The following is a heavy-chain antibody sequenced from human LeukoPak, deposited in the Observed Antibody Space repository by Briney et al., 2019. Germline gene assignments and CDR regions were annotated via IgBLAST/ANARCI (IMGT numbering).Heavy chain of an antibody. Sequence: SETLSHTCTVSGGSISSRSYYWGWIRQPPGKGLEWIGIIYYSGTTYYNPSLKSRVTISVDTSKNQFSLKVSSVTAADTAVYYCARRGASSSEEYWGQGTLVTVSS. CDR3: ARRGASSSEEY. V-gene: IGHV4-39*01. J-gene: IGHJ4*02. CDR2: IYYSGTT. CDR1: GGSISSRSYY. D-gene: IGHD6-6*01.